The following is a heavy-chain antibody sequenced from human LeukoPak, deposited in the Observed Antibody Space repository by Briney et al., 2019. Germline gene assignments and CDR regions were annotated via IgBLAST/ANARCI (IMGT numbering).Heavy chain of an antibody. V-gene: IGHV1-69*13. CDR2: IIPIFGTA. D-gene: IGHD6-13*01. CDR3: AKDRVPDGRWSLDS. CDR1: GGTFSSYA. J-gene: IGHJ4*02. Sequence: ASVKVSCKASGGTFSSYAISWVRQAPGQGLEWMGGIIPIFGTANYAQKFQGRVTITADESTSTAYMELSSLRSEDTAIYYCAKDRVPDGRWSLDSWGQGTLVTVSS.